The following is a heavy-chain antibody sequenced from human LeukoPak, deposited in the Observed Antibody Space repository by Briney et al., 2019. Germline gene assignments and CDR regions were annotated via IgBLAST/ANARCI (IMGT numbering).Heavy chain of an antibody. Sequence: SETLSLTCTVSGGSISSYYWSWIRQPPGKGLEWIGYIYYSGSTNYNPSLKSRVTISVDTSKNQFSLKLSSVTAADTAVYYCAQERKYNYYMDVWGKGTTVIISS. CDR2: IYYSGST. V-gene: IGHV4-59*01. J-gene: IGHJ6*03. CDR1: GGSISSYY. CDR3: AQERKYNYYMDV.